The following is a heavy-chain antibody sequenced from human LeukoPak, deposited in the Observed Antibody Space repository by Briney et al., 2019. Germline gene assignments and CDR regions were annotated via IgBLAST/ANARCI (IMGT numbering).Heavy chain of an antibody. CDR1: GGSFSGYY. Sequence: SETLSLTCAVYGGSFSGYYWSWIRQPPGKGLEWIGEINHSGSTNYNPSLKSRVTISVDTSKNQFSLKLSSVTAADTAVYYCASPTTYSSSWYQRAFDIWGQGTMVTVSS. CDR3: ASPTTYSSSWYQRAFDI. J-gene: IGHJ3*02. CDR2: INHSGST. V-gene: IGHV4-34*01. D-gene: IGHD6-13*01.